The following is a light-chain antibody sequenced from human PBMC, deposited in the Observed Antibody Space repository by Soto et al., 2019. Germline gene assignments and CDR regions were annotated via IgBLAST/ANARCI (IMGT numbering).Light chain of an antibody. CDR2: EVN. Sequence: ALTQPPSASGSPGQSVTISCTGTSSDVGGYTYVSWYQHHPGKAPKLVIYEVNKRPSGVPDRFSGSKSGNTASLTVCGLQAEDEADYHCGSYAGNNNFLFGGGTKLTVL. CDR3: GSYAGNNNFL. V-gene: IGLV2-8*01. J-gene: IGLJ2*01. CDR1: SSDVGGYTY.